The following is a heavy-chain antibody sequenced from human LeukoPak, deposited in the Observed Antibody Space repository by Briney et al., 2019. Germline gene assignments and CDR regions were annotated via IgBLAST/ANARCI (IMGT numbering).Heavy chain of an antibody. V-gene: IGHV1-46*01. D-gene: IGHD3-22*01. J-gene: IGHJ4*02. CDR3: ARDMGIYYYDSSGYFDY. CDR1: GYTFTSYY. CDR2: INPSGGST. Sequence: ASVKVSCKASGYTFTSYYMHWVRQAPGQGLEWMGIINPSGGSTSYAQKFQGRVTMTRDMSTSTVYMELSSLRSEDTAVYYCARDMGIYYYDSSGYFDYWGQGTLVTVSS.